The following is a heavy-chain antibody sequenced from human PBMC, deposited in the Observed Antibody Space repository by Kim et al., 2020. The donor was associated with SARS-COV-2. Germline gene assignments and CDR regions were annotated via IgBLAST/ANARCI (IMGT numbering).Heavy chain of an antibody. Sequence: SETLSLTCTVSGGSISSGGYYWSWIRQHPGKGLEWIGYIYYSGSTYYNPSLKSRVTISVDTSKNQFSLKLSSVTAADTAVYYCARGLYGGNSYDYYYYGMDVWGQGTTVTVSS. CDR3: ARGLYGGNSYDYYYYGMDV. J-gene: IGHJ6*02. D-gene: IGHD2-15*01. V-gene: IGHV4-31*03. CDR1: GGSISSGGYY. CDR2: IYYSGST.